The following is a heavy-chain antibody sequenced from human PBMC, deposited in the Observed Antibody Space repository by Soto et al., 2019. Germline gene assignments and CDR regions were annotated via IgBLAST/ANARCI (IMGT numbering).Heavy chain of an antibody. V-gene: IGHV3-23*01. CDR3: AKDGKLRTKVWFPAGYGMDV. D-gene: IGHD3-10*01. CDR1: GFTFSTYA. CDR2: ISNTGSTT. J-gene: IGHJ6*02. Sequence: GGSLRLSCAASGFTFSTYAMSWVRQAPGKGLEWVSGISNTGSTTFYADSVKGRFTVSRDTSKSTLYLQIDSLRVDDTALYYCAKDGKLRTKVWFPAGYGMDVWGQGTTVTVSS.